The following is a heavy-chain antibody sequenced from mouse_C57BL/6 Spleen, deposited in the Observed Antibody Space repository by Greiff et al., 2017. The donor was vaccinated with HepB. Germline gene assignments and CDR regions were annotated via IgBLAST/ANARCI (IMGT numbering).Heavy chain of an antibody. Sequence: EVKLVESEGGLVQPGSSMKLSCTASGFTFSDYYMAWVRQVPEKGLEWVANINYDGSSTYYLDSLKSRFIISRDNAKNILYLQMSSLKSEDTATYYCARERGSSSYYAMDYWGQGTSVTVSS. CDR1: GFTFSDYY. V-gene: IGHV5-16*01. CDR3: ARERGSSSYYAMDY. J-gene: IGHJ4*01. CDR2: INYDGSST. D-gene: IGHD1-1*01.